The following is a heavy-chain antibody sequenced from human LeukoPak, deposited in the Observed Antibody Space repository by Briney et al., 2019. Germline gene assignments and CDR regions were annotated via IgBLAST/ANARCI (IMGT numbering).Heavy chain of an antibody. CDR3: AKDMCSSTSCSRRAFDI. J-gene: IGHJ3*02. Sequence: PRGSLTLSCAASGFTFSSFAMHWVSQAPGKGLEWVAVISYDGSNKYYADSVKGRFTISRDNSENTLYLQMNSLRAEDTAVFYCAKDMCSSTSCSRRAFDIWGPGKMGSVSS. CDR1: GFTFSSFA. CDR2: ISYDGSNK. D-gene: IGHD2-2*01. V-gene: IGHV3-30-3*01.